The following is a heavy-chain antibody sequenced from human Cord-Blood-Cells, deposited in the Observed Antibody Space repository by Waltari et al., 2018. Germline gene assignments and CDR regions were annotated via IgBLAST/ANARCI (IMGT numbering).Heavy chain of an antibody. V-gene: IGHV4-39*01. CDR1: GGSISSSSYY. D-gene: IGHD5-12*01. CDR2: IYYSGST. Sequence: QLQLQESGPGLVKPSETLSLTCTVSGGSISSSSYYWGWIRQPPGKGLEWIGSIYYSGSTYYTPSLKSRVTISVDTSKNQFSLKLSSVTAADTAVYYCARLRDGYNYYFDYWGQGTLVTVSS. J-gene: IGHJ4*02. CDR3: ARLRDGYNYYFDY.